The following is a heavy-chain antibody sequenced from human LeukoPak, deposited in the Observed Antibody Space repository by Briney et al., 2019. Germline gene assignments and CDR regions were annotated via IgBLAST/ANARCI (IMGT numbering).Heavy chain of an antibody. CDR2: MNPNSGKT. J-gene: IGHJ6*03. V-gene: IGHV1-8*01. CDR1: GYTFTSYD. CDR3: ARSGYSYGLRYYYYYMDV. D-gene: IGHD5-18*01. Sequence: ASVKVSCKASGYTFTSYDINWVRQATGQGLEWMGWMNPNSGKTGYAQKFQGRVTMTRNTSISTAYMELSSLRSEDTAVYYCARSGYSYGLRYYYYYMDVWGKGTTVTVSS.